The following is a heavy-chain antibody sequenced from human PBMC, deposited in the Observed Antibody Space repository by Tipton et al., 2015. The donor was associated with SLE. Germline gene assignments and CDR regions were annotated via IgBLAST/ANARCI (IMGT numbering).Heavy chain of an antibody. CDR2: ISTGSSYI. V-gene: IGHV3-21*01. CDR3: AKALTAGYFYYYMDV. D-gene: IGHD3-16*01. CDR1: GFTFSSYN. J-gene: IGHJ6*03. Sequence: SLRLSCVASGFTFSSYNMNWVRQAPGKGLEWVSSISTGSSYIEYADSVKGRFTISRDNAKNSLFLQMNSLRAEDTAVYYCAKALTAGYFYYYMDVWGKGTTVTVSS.